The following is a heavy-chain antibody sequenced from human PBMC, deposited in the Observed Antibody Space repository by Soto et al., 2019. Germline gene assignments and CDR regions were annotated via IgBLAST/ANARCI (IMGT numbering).Heavy chain of an antibody. CDR2: ISVDGRDT. CDR1: GFSLSDYW. D-gene: IGHD6-19*01. J-gene: IGHJ4*01. V-gene: IGHV3-74*03. CDR3: VRGPEQRPIVF. Sequence: GGSLRLSCAASGFSLSDYWMHWVRQVPGKGLLWVSRISVDGRDTTYADSVKGRFTISRDNAKNTLYLQMDSLRAEDTAVYYCVRGPEQRPIVFWGHGSLVTVSS.